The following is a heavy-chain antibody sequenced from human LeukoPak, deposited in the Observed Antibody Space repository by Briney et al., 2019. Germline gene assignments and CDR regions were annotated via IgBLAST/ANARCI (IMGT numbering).Heavy chain of an antibody. Sequence: TGGSLRLSCAASGFTFSSYWMSWVRQAPGKGLEWVANIKQDGSEKYYVDSVKGRFTISRDNAKNSLYLQMNSLRAEDTAVYYCARVDSSGWYGYYYCGMDVWGQGTTVTVSS. CDR2: IKQDGSEK. D-gene: IGHD6-19*01. CDR3: ARVDSSGWYGYYYCGMDV. V-gene: IGHV3-7*01. CDR1: GFTFSSYW. J-gene: IGHJ6*02.